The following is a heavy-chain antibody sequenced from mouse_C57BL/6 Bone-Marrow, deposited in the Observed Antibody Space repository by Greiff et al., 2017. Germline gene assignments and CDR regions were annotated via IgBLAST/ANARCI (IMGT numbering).Heavy chain of an antibody. J-gene: IGHJ3*01. D-gene: IGHD1-1*01. Sequence: VHLVESGPGLVQPSQSLSITCTVSGFSLTSYSVHWVRQSPGKGLEWLGVIWSGGSTDYNAAFISRLSISKDNSKSQVFCKMNSLQANDTAKYYCARRGEYYGSIWFAYWGQGTLVTVSA. V-gene: IGHV2-2*02. CDR3: ARRGEYYGSIWFAY. CDR2: IWSGGST. CDR1: GFSLTSYS.